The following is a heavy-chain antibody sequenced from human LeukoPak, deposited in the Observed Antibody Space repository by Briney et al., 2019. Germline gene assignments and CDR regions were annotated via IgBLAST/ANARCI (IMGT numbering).Heavy chain of an antibody. CDR3: ARQPRLSPLWFDP. CDR1: GYSFTSYW. J-gene: IGHJ5*02. D-gene: IGHD3-16*01. Sequence: GESLKISCKGSGYSFTSYWIAWVRQMPGKGLEWMGIIYPGDSDTRYSPSFQGQVTISADKSISTAYLQWSSLKASDTAMYYCARQPRLSPLWFDPWGQGTLVTVSS. V-gene: IGHV5-51*01. CDR2: IYPGDSDT.